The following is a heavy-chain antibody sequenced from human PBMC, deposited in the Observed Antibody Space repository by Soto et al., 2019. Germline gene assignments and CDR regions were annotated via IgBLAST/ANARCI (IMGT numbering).Heavy chain of an antibody. CDR1: GASFSDYSHF. CDR2: IDHSGNT. J-gene: IGHJ6*02. V-gene: IGHV4-34*02. D-gene: IGHD3-3*01. CDR3: ARWKLEEFTMRTYYYGMDV. Sequence: VQLQQWGAGLLKPSETLSLTCAVYGASFSDYSHFWGWIRQPPGKGLEWIGEIDHSGNTNYNPAXXSRLTIALDTXXNXFXXKVNSVTAADTAVYYCARWKLEEFTMRTYYYGMDVWGQGTTVTVS.